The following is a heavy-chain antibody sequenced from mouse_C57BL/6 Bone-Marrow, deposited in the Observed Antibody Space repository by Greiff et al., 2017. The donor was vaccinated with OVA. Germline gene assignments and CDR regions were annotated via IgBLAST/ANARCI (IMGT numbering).Heavy chain of an antibody. CDR3: ARSPSLGRRYFDY. D-gene: IGHD4-1*01. J-gene: IGHJ2*01. Sequence: VQLQQSGAELARPGASVKLSCKASGYTFTSYGISWVKQRTGQGLEWIGEIYPRSGNTYYNEEFKGKATLTADKSSSTAYMELRSLTSEDSAVYFCARSPSLGRRYFDYWGQGTTLTVSS. V-gene: IGHV1-81*01. CDR2: IYPRSGNT. CDR1: GYTFTSYG.